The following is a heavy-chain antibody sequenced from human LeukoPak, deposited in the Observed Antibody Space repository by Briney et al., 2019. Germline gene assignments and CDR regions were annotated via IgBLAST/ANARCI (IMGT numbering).Heavy chain of an antibody. J-gene: IGHJ4*02. Sequence: ASVKVSCKASGYTFTSYAMHWVRQAPGQRLEWMGWINAGNGNTKYSQKFQGRVTITRDTSASTAYMELSSLRSEDTAVYYCARPDRKTTYSSSRPTLYYFDYWGQGTLVTVSS. V-gene: IGHV1-3*01. CDR1: GYTFTSYA. CDR3: ARPDRKTTYSSSRPTLYYFDY. D-gene: IGHD6-13*01. CDR2: INAGNGNT.